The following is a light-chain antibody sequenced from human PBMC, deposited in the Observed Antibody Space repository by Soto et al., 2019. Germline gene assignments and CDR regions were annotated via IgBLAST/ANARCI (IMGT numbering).Light chain of an antibody. J-gene: IGKJ4*01. Sequence: EIVLTQSPDTLSLSPGERATLSCRASQRVSSGFLAWYQQKPGQAPRLLIYRASNRATGIPDRFTGSGSGTDFTLTISRLEPEDFAVYYCQQYESSPLTFGGGTKVEIK. CDR1: QRVSSGF. CDR3: QQYESSPLT. CDR2: RAS. V-gene: IGKV3-20*01.